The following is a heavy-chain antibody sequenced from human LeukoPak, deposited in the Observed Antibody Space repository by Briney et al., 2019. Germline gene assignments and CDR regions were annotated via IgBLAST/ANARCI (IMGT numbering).Heavy chain of an antibody. D-gene: IGHD3-22*01. Sequence: ASVKVSCKASGYSFVLYGISWVRQAPGEGPEWMGWISGSTGDTNYAQKFQGRVTMTADTSSSTAYMELRSLRSDDTAAYYCARVGYYDSSDLDYWGQGTLVTVSS. CDR2: ISGSTGDT. J-gene: IGHJ4*02. CDR1: GYSFVLYG. CDR3: ARVGYYDSSDLDY. V-gene: IGHV1-18*01.